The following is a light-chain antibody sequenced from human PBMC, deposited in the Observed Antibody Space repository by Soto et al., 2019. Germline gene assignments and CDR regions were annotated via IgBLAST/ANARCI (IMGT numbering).Light chain of an antibody. V-gene: IGKV2-28*01. J-gene: IGKJ4*01. Sequence: DIVLTQSPLSLPVTPGEPASISCRASQSLLQSNGYNYLAWFLQKPGQSPQLLIYLGSTRASGVPDKFSSSGSGTDLTLKISRVEAEDARLYYCMQALQTPRTFGGETKVEIK. CDR3: MQALQTPRT. CDR1: QSLLQSNGYNY. CDR2: LGS.